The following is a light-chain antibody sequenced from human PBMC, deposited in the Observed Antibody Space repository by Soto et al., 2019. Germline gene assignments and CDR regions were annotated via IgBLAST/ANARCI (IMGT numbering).Light chain of an antibody. CDR1: SSNIGANYD. Sequence: SVLTQPPSVSGAPGQGVTISCTGGSSNIGANYDVHWYQQLPGTAPKVLIYGNSNRPSGVPDRFSGSKSGTSASLAITGLQVEDEADYYCQSYDSSLRNVIFGGGTKVTVL. CDR2: GNS. J-gene: IGLJ2*01. V-gene: IGLV1-40*01. CDR3: QSYDSSLRNVI.